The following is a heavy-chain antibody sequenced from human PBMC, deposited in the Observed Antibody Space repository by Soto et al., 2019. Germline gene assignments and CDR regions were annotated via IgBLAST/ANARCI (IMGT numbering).Heavy chain of an antibody. D-gene: IGHD5-12*01. CDR1: GGSFSGYY. V-gene: IGHV4-34*01. Sequence: PSETLSLTCAVYGGSFSGYYWSWIRQPPGKGLEWIGDIYHSGSTNYNPSLKSRVTISVDTSKNQFSLKLSSVTAADTAVYYCARGGEMATIAAFDIWXQGTMVTVSS. J-gene: IGHJ3*02. CDR2: IYHSGST. CDR3: ARGGEMATIAAFDI.